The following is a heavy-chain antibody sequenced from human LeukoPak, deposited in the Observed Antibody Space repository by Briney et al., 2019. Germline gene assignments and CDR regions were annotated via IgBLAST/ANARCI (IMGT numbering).Heavy chain of an antibody. J-gene: IGHJ4*02. CDR1: GFTFSHFG. CDR3: AKDAQRGSDYSNSLQY. Sequence: GGSLSLSWAASGFTFSHFGMHWVRQPPGKGLEWVAVIWIDGTNEYYADSVKGRFSISRDNSKKTVSLQMNSLRAEDTAVYFCAKDAQRGSDYSNSLQYWGQGILVTVSS. V-gene: IGHV3-33*03. CDR2: IWIDGTNE. D-gene: IGHD4-11*01.